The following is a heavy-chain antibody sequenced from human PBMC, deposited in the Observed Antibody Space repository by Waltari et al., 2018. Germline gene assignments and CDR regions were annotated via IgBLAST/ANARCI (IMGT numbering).Heavy chain of an antibody. Sequence: QVQVVKSGAEVRKPGSSVKVSCRASGGSFHDFSISWVRQAPGQGLEWMGGVVPLFGATDYAKNFQGRLTITADASTTTAYMELRSLTSTDTAIYYCATVYTNSWCVGGKRNYYYSYMDVWGKGTAVTVSS. D-gene: IGHD3-22*01. CDR3: ATVYTNSWCVGGKRNYYYSYMDV. CDR2: VVPLFGAT. J-gene: IGHJ6*03. CDR1: GGSFHDFS. V-gene: IGHV1-69*01.